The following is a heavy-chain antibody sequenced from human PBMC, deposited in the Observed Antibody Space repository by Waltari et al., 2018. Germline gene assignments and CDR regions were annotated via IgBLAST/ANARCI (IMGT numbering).Heavy chain of an antibody. J-gene: IGHJ2*01. Sequence: QVQLVQSGSEVKKPGSSVKVSCKASGGPFGSYAVSWVRPAPGQGLEWVGGIKPVLGKTFYAQKVQDRLTLIADESSSTCYMELSSLKSDDTAVYYCARDGHFRDGGAYYESGLWGRGTLVTVSS. V-gene: IGHV1-69*10. D-gene: IGHD3-22*01. CDR3: ARDGHFRDGGAYYESGL. CDR1: GGPFGSYA. CDR2: IKPVLGKT.